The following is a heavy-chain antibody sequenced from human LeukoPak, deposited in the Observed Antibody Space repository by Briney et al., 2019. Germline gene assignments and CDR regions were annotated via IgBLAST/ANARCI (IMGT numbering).Heavy chain of an antibody. CDR2: IYYSGST. Sequence: SETLCLTCTVSGGSISSYYWSWIRQPPGKGLEWIGYIYYSGSTNYNPSLKSRVTISVDTSKNQFSLKLSSVTAADTAVYYCARGGLWLDYWGQGTLVTVSS. V-gene: IGHV4-59*01. CDR3: ARGGLWLDY. J-gene: IGHJ4*02. CDR1: GGSISSYY. D-gene: IGHD5-18*01.